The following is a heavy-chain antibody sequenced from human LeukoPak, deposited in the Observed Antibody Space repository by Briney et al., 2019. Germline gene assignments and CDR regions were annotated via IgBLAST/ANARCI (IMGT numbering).Heavy chain of an antibody. CDR2: IKEDGSEN. CDR3: TTTLAVTTSCS. J-gene: IGHJ5*02. V-gene: IGHV3-7*01. CDR1: GFTFYNYW. D-gene: IGHD4-17*01. Sequence: PGGSLRLSCAASGFTFYNYWMSWLRQAPGKGLEWVANIKEDGSENLYVDSVKGRFTIYRDNAKKSLYLQMSRLRAEDKAVYYCTTTLAVTTSCSWGQGTLVTVSS.